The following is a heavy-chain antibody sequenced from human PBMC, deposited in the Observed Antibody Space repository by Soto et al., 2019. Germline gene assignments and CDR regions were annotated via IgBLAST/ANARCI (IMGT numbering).Heavy chain of an antibody. CDR1: GGTFGNSA. CDR3: ARDGDPESACWRGTWGGGTFDP. V-gene: IGHV1-69*12. J-gene: IGHJ5*02. CDR2: IVPMFGTA. Sequence: QVQLVQSGAEVKKPGSSVNVSCKTSGGTFGNSAVAWVRQAPGQGLEWMGGIVPMFGTANYAQKFQGRHPITADESTSTVYMELRSLGSDDAAVYYCARDGDPESACWRGTWGGGTFDPCGQGTLVTVSS. D-gene: IGHD2-21*01.